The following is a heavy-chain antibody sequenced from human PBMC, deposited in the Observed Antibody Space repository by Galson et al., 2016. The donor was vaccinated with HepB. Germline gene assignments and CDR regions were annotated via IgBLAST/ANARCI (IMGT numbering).Heavy chain of an antibody. D-gene: IGHD6-6*01. Sequence: SETLSLTCTVSGGSISGFYWSWIRQPPGKGLEWIGYIHYTGNTNYNPSLKSRVALSLDTSSNQISLKLTSMTAADTAVYYCVAGTAPRPGYWGQGILVTVSS. CDR3: VAGTAPRPGY. V-gene: IGHV4-59*01. J-gene: IGHJ4*02. CDR2: IHYTGNT. CDR1: GGSISGFY.